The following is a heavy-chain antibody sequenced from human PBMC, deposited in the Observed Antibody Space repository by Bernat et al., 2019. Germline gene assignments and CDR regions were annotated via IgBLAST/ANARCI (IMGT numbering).Heavy chain of an antibody. Sequence: VQLVESGGGLVQPGRSLRLSCAASGFTFDDYAMHWVRQAPGKGLEWVSGISWNSGSRGYADSVKGRFTIPRDNDKNSLYLQMNSLRAEDTALYYCAKVSNPKTYYYYMDVWGKGTTVTVSS. CDR1: GFTFDDYA. V-gene: IGHV3-9*01. J-gene: IGHJ6*03. CDR3: AKVSNPKTYYYYMDV. CDR2: ISWNSGSR.